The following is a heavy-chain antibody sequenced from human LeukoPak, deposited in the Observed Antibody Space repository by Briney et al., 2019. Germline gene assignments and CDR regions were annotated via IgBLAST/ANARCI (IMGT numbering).Heavy chain of an antibody. V-gene: IGHV1-2*04. J-gene: IGHJ3*02. CDR1: GYTFTGCY. Sequence: ASVKVSCKASGYTFTGCYMHWVRQAPGQGLEWMGWINPNSGGTNYAQKFQGWVTMTRDTSISTAYMELSRLRSDDTAVYYCARGGESPWFGELLAQKAFDIWGQGTMVTVSS. D-gene: IGHD3-10*01. CDR3: ARGGESPWFGELLAQKAFDI. CDR2: INPNSGGT.